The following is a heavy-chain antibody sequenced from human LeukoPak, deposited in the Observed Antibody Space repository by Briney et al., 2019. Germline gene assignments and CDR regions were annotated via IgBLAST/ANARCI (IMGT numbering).Heavy chain of an antibody. Sequence: SETLSLTCAVYGGSFSGYYWSWIRQPPGKGLEWIGEISHSGSTNYNPSLKSRVTISVDTSKNQFSLKLSSVTAADTAVYYCARVSEAVAGDFDYWGQGTLVTVSS. V-gene: IGHV4-34*01. CDR2: ISHSGST. J-gene: IGHJ4*02. CDR1: GGSFSGYY. CDR3: ARVSEAVAGDFDY. D-gene: IGHD6-19*01.